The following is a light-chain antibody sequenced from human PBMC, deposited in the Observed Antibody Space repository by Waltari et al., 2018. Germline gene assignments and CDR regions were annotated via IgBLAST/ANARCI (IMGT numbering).Light chain of an antibody. CDR3: QQYYSPPVT. Sequence: DIVMTQSPDSLAVSLGERATINCKSSQSVQCVLSSSNNRNYLAWYQQKPGQPPKMLIYWASTRESGVPDRFSGSGSGTDLTLTISSLQAEDVAVYYCQQYYSPPVTFGGGTKVEIK. V-gene: IGKV4-1*01. CDR2: WAS. CDR1: QSVQCVLSSSNNRNY. J-gene: IGKJ4*01.